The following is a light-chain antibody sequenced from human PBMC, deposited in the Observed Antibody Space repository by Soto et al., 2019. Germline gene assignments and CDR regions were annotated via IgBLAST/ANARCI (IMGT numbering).Light chain of an antibody. Sequence: QSVLTQPRSVSGSPGQSVAISCTGTSSDIGGYNFVSWYQQHPGKAPKLIIYDVSERPSGVPDRFSGSKSGNTASLTISGLQADDEADYYCWSFSGASPVAFGGGTKVTVL. CDR2: DVS. CDR1: SSDIGGYNF. V-gene: IGLV2-11*01. CDR3: WSFSGASPVA. J-gene: IGLJ2*01.